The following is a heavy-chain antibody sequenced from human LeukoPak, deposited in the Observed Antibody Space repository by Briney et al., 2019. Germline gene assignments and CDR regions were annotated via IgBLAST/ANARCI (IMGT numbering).Heavy chain of an antibody. CDR3: AKKGLYGGSYFHY. D-gene: IGHD1-26*01. CDR2: ISGSGGST. Sequence: GGSLRLSCAASGFTFSSYAMSWVRQAPGKGLEWVSAISGSGGSTYYADSVKGRFTISRDNSKNTLHLQMNSLRAEDTAVYYCAKKGLYGGSYFHYWGQGTLVTVSS. V-gene: IGHV3-23*01. CDR1: GFTFSSYA. J-gene: IGHJ4*02.